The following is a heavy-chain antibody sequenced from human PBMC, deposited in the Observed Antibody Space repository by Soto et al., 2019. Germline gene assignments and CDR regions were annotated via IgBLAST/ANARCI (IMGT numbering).Heavy chain of an antibody. CDR1: GFTFSSYA. Sequence: EVQLLESGGGLVQPGGSLRLSCAASGFTFSSYAMSWVRQAPGKGLEWVSAITASGGSTYYADSVKGRFTISRDNSKNTLYLQMSSLRAEDTAVYYCGKRGVGGFDYWGQGTLVTVSS. J-gene: IGHJ4*02. CDR2: ITASGGST. CDR3: GKRGVGGFDY. V-gene: IGHV3-23*01. D-gene: IGHD3-16*01.